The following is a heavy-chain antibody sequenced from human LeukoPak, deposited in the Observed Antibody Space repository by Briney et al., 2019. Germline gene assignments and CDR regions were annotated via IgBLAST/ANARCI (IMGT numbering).Heavy chain of an antibody. D-gene: IGHD2-15*01. CDR2: IIPMFNTV. CDR1: GGSFSTYP. J-gene: IGHJ4*02. CDR3: ATGSVTSVTPLHY. Sequence: ASVKVSCKASGGSFSTYPFSWARHAPGQGLEWMGGIIPMFNTVDYAQKFLGRVTITTDESTGTAFMELSSLRSEDTAVYYCATGSVTSVTPLHYWGQGTLVTVSS. V-gene: IGHV1-69*05.